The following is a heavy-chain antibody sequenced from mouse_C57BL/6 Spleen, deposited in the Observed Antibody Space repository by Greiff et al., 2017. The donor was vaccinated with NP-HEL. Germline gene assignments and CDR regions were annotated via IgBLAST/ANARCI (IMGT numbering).Heavy chain of an antibody. Sequence: QVQLQQSGAELVKPGASVKLSCKASGYTFTSYWMQWVKQRPGQGLEWIGEIDPSDSYTNYNQKFKGKATLTVDTSSSTAYMQLSSLTSEDSAVYYCANYYDSNYYFDYWGQGTTLTVSS. V-gene: IGHV1-50*01. J-gene: IGHJ2*01. CDR2: IDPSDSYT. CDR1: GYTFTSYW. D-gene: IGHD2-4*01. CDR3: ANYYDSNYYFDY.